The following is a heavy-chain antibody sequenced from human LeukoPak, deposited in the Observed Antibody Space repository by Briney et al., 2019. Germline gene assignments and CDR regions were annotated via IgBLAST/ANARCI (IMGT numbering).Heavy chain of an antibody. CDR3: AKDIGDSSGSYHFDY. CDR2: ISWNSGSI. J-gene: IGHJ4*02. CDR1: GFTFSNYA. V-gene: IGHV3-9*01. D-gene: IGHD3-10*01. Sequence: GGSLRLSCAASGFTFSNYAMSWVRQAPGKGLEWVSGISWNSGSIGDADSVKGRFTISRDNAKNSLYLQMNSLRAEDTALDYCAKDIGDSSGSYHFDYWGQGTLVTVSS.